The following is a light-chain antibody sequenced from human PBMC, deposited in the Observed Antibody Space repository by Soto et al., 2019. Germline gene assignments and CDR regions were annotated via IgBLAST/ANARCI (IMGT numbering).Light chain of an antibody. CDR2: EVN. CDR1: SSDVGGYNY. Sequence: QSVLTQPPSASGSPGQSVTISCTGTSSDVGGYNYVSWYQQHPGKAPKLIIYEVNKRPSGVPDRFSGSKSGNTASLTVSGLQAEDEADYYCSSYAGSNGVVFGGGTKVTVL. CDR3: SSYAGSNGVV. V-gene: IGLV2-8*01. J-gene: IGLJ2*01.